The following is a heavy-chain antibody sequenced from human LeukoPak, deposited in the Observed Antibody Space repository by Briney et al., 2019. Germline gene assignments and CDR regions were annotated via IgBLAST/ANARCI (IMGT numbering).Heavy chain of an antibody. D-gene: IGHD2-2*01. V-gene: IGHV4-61*02. J-gene: IGHJ6*03. CDR2: IYTSGST. CDR3: ARVGDTTGTRWAYYMDV. Sequence: SETLSLTCTVSGGSISSGSYYWNWIRQPAGKGLEWIGRIYTSGSTNYNPSLKSRVTISVDTSKNQFSLKLSSVTAADTAVYYCARVGDTTGTRWAYYMDVWGKGTTVTVSS. CDR1: GGSISSGSYY.